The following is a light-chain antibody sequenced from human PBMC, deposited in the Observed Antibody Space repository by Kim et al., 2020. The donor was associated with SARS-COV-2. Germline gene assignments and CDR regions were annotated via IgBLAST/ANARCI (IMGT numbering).Light chain of an antibody. CDR2: AAS. CDR1: QGISSY. Sequence: AIRMTQSPSSFSASTGDRVTITCRVSQGISSYLAWYQQKPGKAPKLLIYAASTLQSGVPSRFSGSGSGTDFTLTISCLQSEDFATYYCQQYYSNPLTFGGGTKVDIK. V-gene: IGKV1-8*01. CDR3: QQYYSNPLT. J-gene: IGKJ4*01.